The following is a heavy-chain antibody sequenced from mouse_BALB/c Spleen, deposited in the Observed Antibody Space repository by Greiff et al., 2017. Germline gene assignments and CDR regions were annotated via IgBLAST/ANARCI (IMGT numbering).Heavy chain of an antibody. V-gene: IGHV1-31*01. Sequence: VQLQQSGPELVKPGASVKISCKASGYSFTGYYMHWVKQSHVKSLEWIGRINPYNGATSYNQNFKDKASLTVDKSSSTAYMELHSLTSEDSAVYYCARRGVRTFAYWGQGTLVTVSA. J-gene: IGHJ3*01. D-gene: IGHD2-14*01. CDR1: GYSFTGYY. CDR3: ARRGVRTFAY. CDR2: INPYNGAT.